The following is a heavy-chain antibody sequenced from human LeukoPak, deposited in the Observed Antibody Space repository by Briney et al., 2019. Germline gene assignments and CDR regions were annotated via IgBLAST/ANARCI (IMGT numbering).Heavy chain of an antibody. CDR2: INPSGGST. J-gene: IGHJ4*02. Sequence: ASMKVSCKASGYTFTSYYMHWVRQAPGQGLEWMGIINPSGGSTSYAQKFQGRVTMTRDTSTSTVYMELSSLRSEDTAVYYCARFAVHRRLTVAGQFGLDYWGQGTLVTVSS. CDR3: ARFAVHRRLTVAGQFGLDY. V-gene: IGHV1-46*01. CDR1: GYTFTSYY. D-gene: IGHD6-19*01.